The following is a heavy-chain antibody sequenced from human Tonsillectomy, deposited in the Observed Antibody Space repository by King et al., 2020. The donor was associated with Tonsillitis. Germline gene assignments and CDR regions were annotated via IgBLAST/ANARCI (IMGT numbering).Heavy chain of an antibody. Sequence: VQLVESGGGVVQPGRSLRLSCAASGFTFSSYAMHWVRQAPGKGLEWVAVISYDGSNKYYADSVKGRFTISRDNSKNTLYLQMNSLRAEDTAVYYCARGSSQGDGMDVWGQGTTVTVSS. CDR2: ISYDGSNK. CDR3: ARGSSQGDGMDV. D-gene: IGHD3-16*01. J-gene: IGHJ6*02. CDR1: GFTFSSYA. V-gene: IGHV3-30*04.